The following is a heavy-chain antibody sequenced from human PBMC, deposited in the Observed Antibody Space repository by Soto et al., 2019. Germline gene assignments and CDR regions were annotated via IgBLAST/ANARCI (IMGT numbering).Heavy chain of an antibody. CDR2: ISAYNGNT. J-gene: IGHJ6*02. Sequence: GASVNVSCKASGYTFTSYGISWVRQAPGQGLEWMGWISAYNGNTNYAQKLQGRVTMTTDTSTSTAYMELRSLRSDDTAVYYCASFTYDFWSGPYYYYGMDVWGQGTTVTVSS. CDR1: GYTFTSYG. V-gene: IGHV1-18*04. CDR3: ASFTYDFWSGPYYYYGMDV. D-gene: IGHD3-3*01.